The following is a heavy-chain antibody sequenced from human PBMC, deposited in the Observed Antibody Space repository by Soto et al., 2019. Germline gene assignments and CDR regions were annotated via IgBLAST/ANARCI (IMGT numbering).Heavy chain of an antibody. Sequence: SETLSLTCTVSGGSISSSSYYWGWIRQPPGKGLEWIGSIYYSGSTYYNPSLKSRVTISVDTSKNQFSLKLSFVTAADTAVYYCARVYYDFWSGFRNPYYFDYWGQGTLVTVSS. D-gene: IGHD3-3*01. J-gene: IGHJ4*02. CDR2: IYYSGST. CDR1: GGSISSSSYY. CDR3: ARVYYDFWSGFRNPYYFDY. V-gene: IGHV4-39*01.